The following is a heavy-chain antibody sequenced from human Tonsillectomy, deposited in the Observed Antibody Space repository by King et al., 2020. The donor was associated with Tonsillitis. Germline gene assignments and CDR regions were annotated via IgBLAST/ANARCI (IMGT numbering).Heavy chain of an antibody. CDR3: AKDNPYVSGSYYNFYGMDV. Sequence: VQLVESGGVVVQPGGSLRLSCAASGFTFDDYTVHWVRQAPGKGLEWVSLISWDDGSTYYADSVKGRFTISRDNSKNSLYLQMNSLRTEDTALYYCAKDNPYVSGSYYNFYGMDVWGQGTTVTVSS. CDR2: ISWDDGST. J-gene: IGHJ6*02. V-gene: IGHV3-43*01. CDR1: GFTFDDYT. D-gene: IGHD3-10*01.